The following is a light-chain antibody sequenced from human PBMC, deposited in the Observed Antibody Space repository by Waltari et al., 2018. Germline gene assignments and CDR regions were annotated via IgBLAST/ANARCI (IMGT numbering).Light chain of an antibody. J-gene: IGLJ1*01. CDR2: DVS. Sequence: QSALTQPASVSGSPGQSITISCNGTSSDVGGYNYVSWYQQHPGNAPKLMIYDVSKRPSGVSTRSPGSKSVNTPSLTISGLQAEDEADYYCCSYAGSSTYVFGTGTKVTVL. V-gene: IGLV2-23*02. CDR1: SSDVGGYNY. CDR3: CSYAGSSTYV.